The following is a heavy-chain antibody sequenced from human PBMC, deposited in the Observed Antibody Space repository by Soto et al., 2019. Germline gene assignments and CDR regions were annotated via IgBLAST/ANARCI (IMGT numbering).Heavy chain of an antibody. Sequence: LRLSCAASGFTFSSYAMSWVRQAPGKGLEWVSAISGSGGSTYYADSVKGRFTISRDNSKNTLYLQMNSLRAEDTAVYYCAKGSQPYYYYGMDVWGQGTTVTVSS. V-gene: IGHV3-23*01. J-gene: IGHJ6*02. CDR2: ISGSGGST. CDR3: AKGSQPYYYYGMDV. D-gene: IGHD2-2*01. CDR1: GFTFSSYA.